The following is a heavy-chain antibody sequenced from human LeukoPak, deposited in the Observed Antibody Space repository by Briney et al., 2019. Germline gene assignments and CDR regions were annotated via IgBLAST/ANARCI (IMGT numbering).Heavy chain of an antibody. CDR3: ARDVIYNLGAFDY. Sequence: GASVKVSCKASGYTFTGYYMHWVRQAPGQGLEWMGWINPNSGGTNYAQKFQGRVTMTRDTSISTAYMELSRLRSDDTAVYYCARDVIYNLGAFDYWGQGTLVTVSS. CDR2: INPNSGGT. V-gene: IGHV1-2*02. J-gene: IGHJ4*02. CDR1: GYTFTGYY. D-gene: IGHD1-14*01.